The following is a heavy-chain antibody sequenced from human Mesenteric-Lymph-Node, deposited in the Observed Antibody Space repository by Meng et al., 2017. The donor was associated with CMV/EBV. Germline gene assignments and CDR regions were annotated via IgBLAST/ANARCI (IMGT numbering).Heavy chain of an antibody. D-gene: IGHD3-3*01. V-gene: IGHV3-30*02. CDR1: GFTFGSYG. CDR3: AKGEGSDFWSGYYPDY. Sequence: GESLKISCGGSGFTFGSYGMHWVRQAPGKGPEWVAFIRYDGSNKYYTDSVKGRFTISRDNSKNTMYLQMNRLTPEDTAAYYCAKGEGSDFWSGYYPDYWGQGTLVTVSS. CDR2: IRYDGSNK. J-gene: IGHJ4*02.